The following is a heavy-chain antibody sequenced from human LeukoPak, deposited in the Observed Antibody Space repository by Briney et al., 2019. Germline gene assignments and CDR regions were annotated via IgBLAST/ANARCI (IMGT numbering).Heavy chain of an antibody. CDR2: IIPIFGTA. Sequence: GASVKVSCKASGGTFSSYAISWVRQAPGQGLEWMGRIIPIFGTANYAQKFQGRVTITTDESTSTAYMKLSSLRSEDTAVYYCAREYYYDSSGYSPYYFDYWGQGTLVTVSS. J-gene: IGHJ4*02. CDR1: GGTFSSYA. D-gene: IGHD3-22*01. V-gene: IGHV1-69*05. CDR3: AREYYYDSSGYSPYYFDY.